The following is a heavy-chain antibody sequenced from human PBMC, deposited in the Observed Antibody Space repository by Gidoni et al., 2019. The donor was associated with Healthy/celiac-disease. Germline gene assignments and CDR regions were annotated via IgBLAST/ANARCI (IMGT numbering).Heavy chain of an antibody. D-gene: IGHD3-9*01. J-gene: IGHJ6*02. CDR2: INPSGGST. CDR3: AAEGLRYSYGMDV. V-gene: IGHV1-46*03. Sequence: QVQLVQSGAEVKKPGASVKVSCKASGSTSTSYYMHWVRQAPGQGLEWMGIINPSGGSTSYAQKFQGRVTMTRDTSTSTVYMELSSLRSEDTAVYYCAAEGLRYSYGMDVWGQGTTVTVSS. CDR1: GSTSTSYY.